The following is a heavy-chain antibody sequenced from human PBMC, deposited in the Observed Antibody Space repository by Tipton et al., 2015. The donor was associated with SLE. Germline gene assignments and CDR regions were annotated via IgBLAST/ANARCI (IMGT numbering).Heavy chain of an antibody. Sequence: TLSLTCTVSGAPVTSHNYYWNWVRQPAGKGLEWIGRIYTGGFTYYNPSLESRVTISMDTSKNQFSLKVTSVTAADTAVYYCARVLDVLDYWGQGTLVTVSS. CDR3: ARVLDVLDY. D-gene: IGHD1-1*01. V-gene: IGHV4-61*02. CDR2: IYTGGFT. CDR1: GAPVTSHNYY. J-gene: IGHJ4*02.